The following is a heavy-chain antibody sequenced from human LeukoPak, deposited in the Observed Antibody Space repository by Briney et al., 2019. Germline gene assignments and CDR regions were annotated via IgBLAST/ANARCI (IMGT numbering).Heavy chain of an antibody. V-gene: IGHV3-30*18. J-gene: IGHJ4*02. CDR2: ISYDGTNK. CDR3: AKDLNYDFWSGLGN. D-gene: IGHD3-3*01. CDR1: GFTFSSYG. Sequence: GGSLRLSCAVSGFTFSSYGMHWVRQAPDKGLEWMAVISYDGTNKYYADSVKGRFTISRDNSKNTLYLQMNSLRAEDTAVYYCAKDLNYDFWSGLGNWGQGTLVTVSS.